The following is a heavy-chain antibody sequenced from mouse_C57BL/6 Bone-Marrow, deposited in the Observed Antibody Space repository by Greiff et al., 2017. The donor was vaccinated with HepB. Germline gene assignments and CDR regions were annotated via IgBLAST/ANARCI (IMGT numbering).Heavy chain of an antibody. V-gene: IGHV1-50*01. J-gene: IGHJ2*01. CDR3: ARGEGNFDY. CDR2: IDPSDSYT. CDR1: GYTFTSYW. Sequence: VQLQQSGAELVKPGASVKLSCKASGYTFTSYWMQWVKQRPGQGLEWIGEIDPSDSYTNYNQKFKGKATLTVDTSSSTAYMQLSSLTSEDSAVYYCARGEGNFDYWGQGTTLTVSS.